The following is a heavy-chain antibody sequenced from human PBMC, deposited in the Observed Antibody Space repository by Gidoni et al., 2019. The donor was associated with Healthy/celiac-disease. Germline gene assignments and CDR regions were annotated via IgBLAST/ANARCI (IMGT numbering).Heavy chain of an antibody. Sequence: QVQLVESGGGVVQPGRSLRLSCAASGFTFSSYGMHWVRQAPGKGLGWVAVIWYDGSNKYYADSVKGRFTISRDNSKNTLYLQMNSLRAEDTAVYYCARVGPRYYGMDVWGQGTTVTVSS. CDR2: IWYDGSNK. V-gene: IGHV3-33*01. CDR1: GFTFSSYG. CDR3: ARVGPRYYGMDV. J-gene: IGHJ6*02.